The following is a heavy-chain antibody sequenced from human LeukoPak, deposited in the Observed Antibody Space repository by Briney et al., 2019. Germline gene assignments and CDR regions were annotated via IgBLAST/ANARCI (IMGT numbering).Heavy chain of an antibody. Sequence: GGTLRLSCSASGFSISSDGMSWVRQAPGKGLEWVSGILGGAGSTYYADSVKGRFTISRDNSKNTLYLQMNSLRAEDTAVYYCAHGTMYQLDYWGQGTLVTVSS. CDR1: GFSISSDG. CDR2: ILGGAGST. J-gene: IGHJ4*02. V-gene: IGHV3-23*01. CDR3: AHGTMYQLDY. D-gene: IGHD2-2*01.